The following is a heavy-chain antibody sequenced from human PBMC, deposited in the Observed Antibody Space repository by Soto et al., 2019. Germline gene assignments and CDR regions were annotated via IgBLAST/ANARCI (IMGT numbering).Heavy chain of an antibody. J-gene: IGHJ3*02. CDR2: IYYSGTT. CDR3: ARQRYYDGSGSPGAFDI. V-gene: IGHV4-39*01. D-gene: IGHD3-10*01. CDR1: GGSISSRSYY. Sequence: QLQLQESGPGLVNPSETLSLTCTVSGGSISSRSYYWDLLRQPPGKGLACIARIYYSGTTYNNPSLKSRVTKSVDTSTTQFSRKLTAVTAADTAVYDCARQRYYDGSGSPGAFDIWGQGTMVTVSS.